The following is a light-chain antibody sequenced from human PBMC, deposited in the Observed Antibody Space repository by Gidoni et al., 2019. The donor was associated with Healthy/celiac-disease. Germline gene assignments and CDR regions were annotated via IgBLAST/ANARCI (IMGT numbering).Light chain of an antibody. CDR3: QQYGSSPRT. CDR1: QSVSSSY. J-gene: IGKJ2*01. CDR2: GAS. V-gene: IGKV3-20*01. Sequence: IVLTPSPGTLSLSPGERATLSYRASQSVSSSYLAWYQQKPGQAPRLLIYGASSRATGIPDRFSGSGSGTDFTLTISRLEPEDFAVYYCQQYGSSPRTFGQGTKLEIK.